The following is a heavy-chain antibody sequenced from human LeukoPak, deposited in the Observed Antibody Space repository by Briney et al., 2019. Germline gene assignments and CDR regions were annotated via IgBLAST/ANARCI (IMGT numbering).Heavy chain of an antibody. CDR2: IYSGGST. J-gene: IGHJ4*02. V-gene: IGHV3-66*02. CDR1: GFTVSSNY. D-gene: IGHD2-15*01. Sequence: GGSLRLSCAASGFTVSSNYMSWVRQAPGKGLEWVSVIYSGGSTYYSDSVKGRFTISRDNSKNTLYLQMNSLRAEDTAVYYCARESRAALDYWGQGTLVTVSS. CDR3: ARESRAALDY.